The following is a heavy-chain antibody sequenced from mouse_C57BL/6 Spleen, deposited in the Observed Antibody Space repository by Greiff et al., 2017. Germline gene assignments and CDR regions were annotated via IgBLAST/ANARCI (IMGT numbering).Heavy chain of an antibody. V-gene: IGHV14-3*01. CDR3: SSPGTLEYYAMDY. CDR1: GFNIKNTY. D-gene: IGHD4-1*01. J-gene: IGHJ4*01. CDR2: IDPANGNT. Sequence: VQLQQPVAELVRPGASVKLSCTASGFNIKNTYMHWVKQRPEQGLEWIGRIDPANGNTQYAPKFPGKATIPADPSSNTAYLQLSSLTSEATAIYYCSSPGTLEYYAMDYWGQGTSVTVSS.